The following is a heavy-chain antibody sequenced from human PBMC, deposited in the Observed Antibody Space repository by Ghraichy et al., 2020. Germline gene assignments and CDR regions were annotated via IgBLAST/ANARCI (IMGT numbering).Heavy chain of an antibody. V-gene: IGHV3-33*01. CDR3: ARARDYCTGGVCPFDF. Sequence: GESLNISCAASGFTFSSFGMHWVRQAPGKGLEWVAVVWYDGNKKYYADSVKGRFTISRDNSKKTMSLQMNSLRAEDTALYYCARARDYCTGGVCPFDFWGRGTLVTVSS. CDR2: VWYDGNKK. CDR1: GFTFSSFG. D-gene: IGHD2-8*02. J-gene: IGHJ4*02.